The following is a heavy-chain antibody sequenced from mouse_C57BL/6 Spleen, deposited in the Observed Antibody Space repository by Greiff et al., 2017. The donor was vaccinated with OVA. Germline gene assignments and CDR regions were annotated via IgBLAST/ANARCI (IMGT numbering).Heavy chain of an antibody. V-gene: IGHV1-18*01. CDR3: ARSLYSNYEGGAMDY. J-gene: IGHJ4*01. CDR1: GYTFTDYN. Sequence: EVQLQQSGPELVKPGASVKIPCKASGYTFTDYNMDWVKQSHGKSLEWIGDINPNNGGTIYNQKFKGKATLTVDKSSSTAYMELRSLTSEDTAVYYCARSLYSNYEGGAMDYWGQGTSVTVSS. D-gene: IGHD2-5*01. CDR2: INPNNGGT.